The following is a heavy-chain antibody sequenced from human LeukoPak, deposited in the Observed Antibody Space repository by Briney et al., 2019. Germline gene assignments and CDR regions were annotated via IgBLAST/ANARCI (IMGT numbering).Heavy chain of an antibody. CDR2: ISSSSSYI. CDR1: GFTFSSYS. CDR3: AKARLGYCTNGVCYGPFDY. J-gene: IGHJ4*02. Sequence: GGSLRLSCAASGFTFSSYSMNWVRQAPGKGLEWVSSISSSSSYIYYADSVKGRFTISRDNAKNSLYLQMNSLRAEDTAVYYCAKARLGYCTNGVCYGPFDYWGQGTLVTASS. V-gene: IGHV3-21*04. D-gene: IGHD2-8*01.